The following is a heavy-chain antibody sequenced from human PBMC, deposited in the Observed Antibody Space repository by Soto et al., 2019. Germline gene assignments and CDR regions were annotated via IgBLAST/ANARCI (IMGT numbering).Heavy chain of an antibody. V-gene: IGHV3-30*18. CDR2: ISYDGSNK. Sequence: GGSLRLSCAASGFTFSSYGMHWVRQAPGKGLEWVAVISYDGSNKYYADSVKGRFTISRDNSKNTLYLQMNSLRAEDTAVYYCAKDKLLRIAVAGGGIDYWGQGTLVTVSS. J-gene: IGHJ4*02. CDR1: GFTFSSYG. CDR3: AKDKLLRIAVAGGGIDY. D-gene: IGHD6-19*01.